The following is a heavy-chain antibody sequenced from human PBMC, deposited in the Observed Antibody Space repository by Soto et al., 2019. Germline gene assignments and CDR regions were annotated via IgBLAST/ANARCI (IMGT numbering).Heavy chain of an antibody. J-gene: IGHJ4*02. CDR2: MTGSGGDI. Sequence: GGSLRLSCAASGFTFSIYAMMWVRQAPGKGQEWVAGMTGSGGDIRYADSVKGRFTISKDNSKNTLYLQMNSLRAEDTAMYYCAKDAVYGDGLWLAANWGQGTLVTVSS. D-gene: IGHD2-21*02. V-gene: IGHV3-23*01. CDR1: GFTFSIYA. CDR3: AKDAVYGDGLWLAAN.